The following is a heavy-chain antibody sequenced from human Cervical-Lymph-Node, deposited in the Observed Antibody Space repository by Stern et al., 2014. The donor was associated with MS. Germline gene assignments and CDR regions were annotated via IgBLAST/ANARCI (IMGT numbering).Heavy chain of an antibody. J-gene: IGHJ2*01. CDR1: GFTFNDYA. CDR3: AKRVFREWYFDL. Sequence: VQLGQSGGGLVRPGRSLRLSCAASGFTFNDYAMHWVRQAPGKGLEWVASVSWNSVAIDYADSVKGRFTISRDNAENFLYLQMNSLRPEDTAFYYCAKRVFREWYFDLWGRGTLVTVSS. CDR2: VSWNSVAI. V-gene: IGHV3-9*01.